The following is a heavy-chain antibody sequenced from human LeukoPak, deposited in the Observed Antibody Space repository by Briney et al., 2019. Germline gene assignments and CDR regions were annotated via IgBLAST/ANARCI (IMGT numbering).Heavy chain of an antibody. CDR1: GYTFTGYY. D-gene: IGHD2-2*01. J-gene: IGHJ5*02. CDR2: INPNSGGT. CDR3: ARDGEDIVVVPAGWFDP. Sequence: ASVKVSCKASGYTFTGYYMHWVRQAPGQGLEWMGWINPNSGGTNYAQKFQGRVTMTRDTSISTAYMELSRLRSDDTAVYYCARDGEDIVVVPAGWFDPWGQGTPVTVSS. V-gene: IGHV1-2*02.